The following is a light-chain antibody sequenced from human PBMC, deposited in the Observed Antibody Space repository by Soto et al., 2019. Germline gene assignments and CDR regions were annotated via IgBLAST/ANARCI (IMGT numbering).Light chain of an antibody. J-gene: IGKJ1*01. Sequence: DIQMTQSPSTLTASVGDRVTNTCRASQSNSSWLAWYQQKPAKAPKRLIYAASCLQSGVPSRFSGGGSGTECTLTISSLQAEDFATDYCLQHNSYPRTFGQGTKVDIK. CDR2: AAS. CDR3: LQHNSYPRT. CDR1: QSNSSW. V-gene: IGKV1-5*01.